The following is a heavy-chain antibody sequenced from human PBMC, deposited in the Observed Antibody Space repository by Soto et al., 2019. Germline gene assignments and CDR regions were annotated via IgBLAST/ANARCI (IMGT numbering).Heavy chain of an antibody. V-gene: IGHV1-3*01. CDR2: IKPGNGET. D-gene: IGHD3-3*01. CDR1: GYTFSLYE. J-gene: IGHJ4*02. CDR3: ARDHYDFWSGYYFDS. Sequence: QVQLVQSGTEVQKHGASVNISCKASGYTFSLYEIHWVRQAPGQSLEWMGHIKPGNGETTLSQKFQGRVTITRDTSASTVYMEVSSLTSEDTAVYYCARDHYDFWSGYYFDSWGQGTLLTVSS.